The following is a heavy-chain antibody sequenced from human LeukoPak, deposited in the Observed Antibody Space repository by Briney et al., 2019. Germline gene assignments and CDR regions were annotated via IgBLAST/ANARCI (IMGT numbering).Heavy chain of an antibody. V-gene: IGHV4-59*01. CDR1: GGSISSYY. D-gene: IGHD3-10*01. Sequence: PSETLSLTCTVSGGSISSYYWSWIRQPPGKGLEWIGYIYYSGSTNYNPSLKSRATISVDTSKNQFSLKLSSVTAADTAVYYCARERRTSYYGSGTYYYGMDVWGQGTTVTVSS. CDR3: ARERRTSYYGSGTYYYGMDV. J-gene: IGHJ6*02. CDR2: IYYSGST.